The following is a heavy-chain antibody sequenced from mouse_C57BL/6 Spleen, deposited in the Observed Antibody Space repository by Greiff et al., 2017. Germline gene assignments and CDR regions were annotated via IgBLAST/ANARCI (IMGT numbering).Heavy chain of an antibody. CDR3: ARCGTTASRDY. D-gene: IGHD1-2*01. CDR1: GYTFTSYW. Sequence: VQLQQPGAELVKPGASVKMSCKASGYTFTSYWITWVKQRPGQGLEWIGDLYPGSGSTNYNEKFKSKATLTVDTSSSTAYMQLSSLTSEDSAVYYCARCGTTASRDYWGQGTTLTVSS. V-gene: IGHV1-55*01. CDR2: LYPGSGST. J-gene: IGHJ2*01.